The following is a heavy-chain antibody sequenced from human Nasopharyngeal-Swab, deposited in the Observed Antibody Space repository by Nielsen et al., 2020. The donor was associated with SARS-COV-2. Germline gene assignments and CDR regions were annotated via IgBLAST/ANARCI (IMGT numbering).Heavy chain of an antibody. V-gene: IGHV3-21*01. Sequence: GESLKISCAASGFTFSSYSMNWVRQAPGKGLEWVSSISGSSSYIYYADSVKGRFTISRDNAKNSLYLQMNSLRAEDTAVYYCARDGAAGKGEQESWGQGTLVTVSS. CDR3: ARDGAAGKGEQES. J-gene: IGHJ4*02. CDR2: ISGSSSYI. D-gene: IGHD6-13*01. CDR1: GFTFSSYS.